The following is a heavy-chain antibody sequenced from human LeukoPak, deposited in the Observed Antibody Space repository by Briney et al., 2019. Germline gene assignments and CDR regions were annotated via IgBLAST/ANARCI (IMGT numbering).Heavy chain of an antibody. CDR3: ARLRSKYSSSSEFDY. CDR2: SYPGDSDT. Sequence: PGESLQISCKGSGYSFTSYWTGWARPVTGQGLDWMGFSYPGDSDTRYSPSFQGQVTISADKSISTAYLQWSSLKASDTAMYYCARLRSKYSSSSEFDYWGQGTLVTVSS. D-gene: IGHD6-6*01. V-gene: IGHV5-51*01. CDR1: GYSFTSYW. J-gene: IGHJ4*02.